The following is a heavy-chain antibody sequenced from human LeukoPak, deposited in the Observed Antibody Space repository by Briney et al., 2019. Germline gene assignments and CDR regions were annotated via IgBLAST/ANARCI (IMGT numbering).Heavy chain of an antibody. V-gene: IGHV3-48*01. CDR3: ARDGEGGAAAGY. CDR1: GFTFSNYN. CDR2: ISDSSSHT. J-gene: IGHJ4*02. Sequence: GGSLRLSCAASGFTFSNYNMNWVRQAPGKGLGWVSFISDSSSHTFYSDSVMGRFTVSRDNVKNSLYLQMNGLRAEDTAIYYCARDGEGGAAAGYWGQGTLVTVSS. D-gene: IGHD6-13*01.